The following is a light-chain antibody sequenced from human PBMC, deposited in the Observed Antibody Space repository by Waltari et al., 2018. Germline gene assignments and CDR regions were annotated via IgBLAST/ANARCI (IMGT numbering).Light chain of an antibody. CDR2: GAS. V-gene: IGKV1-39*01. CDR3: QQSFSTPQYT. CDR1: RDIRSD. J-gene: IGKJ2*01. Sequence: DILMTQSPSSLSASVGDRVAITCRASRDIRSDLSWYQQKPGKAPHLLIYGASTLQSGVPSRFSGSGSGTDFTLIISSLQPEDFATYYCQQSFSTPQYTFGQGTKVEIK.